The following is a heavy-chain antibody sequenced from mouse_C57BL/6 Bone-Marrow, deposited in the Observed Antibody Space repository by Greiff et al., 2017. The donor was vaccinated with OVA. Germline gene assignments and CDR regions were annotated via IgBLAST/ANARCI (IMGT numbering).Heavy chain of an antibody. CDR3: ASYAMDY. CDR2: ISNGGGST. V-gene: IGHV5-12*01. Sequence: EVKLMESGGGLVQPGGSLKLSCAASGFTFSDYYMYWVRQTPEKRLEWVAYISNGGGSTYYPDTVKGRFTISRDNAKNTLYLQMSRLKSEDTAMYYCASYAMDYWGQGTSVTVSS. CDR1: GFTFSDYY. J-gene: IGHJ4*01.